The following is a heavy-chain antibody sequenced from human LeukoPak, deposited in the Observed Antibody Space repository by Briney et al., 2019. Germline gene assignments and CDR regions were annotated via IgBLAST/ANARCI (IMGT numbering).Heavy chain of an antibody. V-gene: IGHV3-23*01. CDR1: GFTFSSYA. CDR3: AKDLYDSSGYYLYYFDY. CDR2: IGGSGGST. Sequence: GGSLRLSCAASGFTFSSYAMSWVRQAPGKGLEWVSAIGGSGGSTYYADSVKGRFTISRDNSKNTLYLQMNSLRAEDTAVYYCAKDLYDSSGYYLYYFDYWGQGTLVTVSS. D-gene: IGHD3-22*01. J-gene: IGHJ4*02.